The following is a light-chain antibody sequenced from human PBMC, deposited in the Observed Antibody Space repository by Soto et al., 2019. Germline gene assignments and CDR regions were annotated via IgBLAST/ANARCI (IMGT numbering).Light chain of an antibody. J-gene: IGLJ3*02. CDR2: EVS. Sequence: QSALTQPASVSGSPGQLITISCTGTSSDVGGHNYVSWYQQHPGKAPKFMIFEVSNRPSGVSNRFSGSKSGNTASLTISGLQAEDEADYYCSSYTSTNTWVFGGGTTLTVL. V-gene: IGLV2-14*01. CDR1: SSDVGGHNY. CDR3: SSYTSTNTWV.